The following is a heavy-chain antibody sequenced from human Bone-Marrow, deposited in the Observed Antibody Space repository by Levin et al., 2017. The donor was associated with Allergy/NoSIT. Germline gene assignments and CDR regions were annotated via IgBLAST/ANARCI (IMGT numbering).Heavy chain of an antibody. CDR3: AREETYSSGWSHNY. Sequence: KPSETLSLTCAVYGGSFSDYYWSWIRQPPGKGLEWIGEINHSESTNYSPSLKSRVTISVDTSKNQFSLKLSSVTAADTAVYYCAREETYSSGWSHNYWGQGTLVTVSS. CDR1: GGSFSDYY. V-gene: IGHV4-34*01. D-gene: IGHD6-19*01. CDR2: INHSEST. J-gene: IGHJ4*02.